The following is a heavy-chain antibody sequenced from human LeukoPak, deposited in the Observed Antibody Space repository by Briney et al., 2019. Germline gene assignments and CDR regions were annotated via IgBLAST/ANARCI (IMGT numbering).Heavy chain of an antibody. CDR2: IYDSGST. CDR1: GASIRSGDYY. Sequence: SQTLPLTCTVSGASIRSGDYYWSWIRQPPGKGLEWIGYIYDSGSTYYNPSLKSRITISVDTSENRFSLKLSSVTATDTAVYYCARDCSGGSCYGAFDIWGQGTMVTVSS. CDR3: ARDCSGGSCYGAFDI. D-gene: IGHD2-15*01. V-gene: IGHV4-30-4*01. J-gene: IGHJ3*02.